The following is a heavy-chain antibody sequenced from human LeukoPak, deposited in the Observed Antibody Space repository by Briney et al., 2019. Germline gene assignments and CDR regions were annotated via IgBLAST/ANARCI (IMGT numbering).Heavy chain of an antibody. V-gene: IGHV4-34*01. J-gene: IGHJ3*02. CDR1: GGSFSGYF. D-gene: IGHD6-13*01. CDR2: INHRGST. Sequence: SETLSLTCAVYGGSFSGYFWSWIRKSPGKGLEWIGEINHRGSTNYNSSLKSRVTISVDTSRNHFSLKLSSVTAADTAVYYCAREISWARGAFDIWGQGTKVTVSS. CDR3: AREISWARGAFDI.